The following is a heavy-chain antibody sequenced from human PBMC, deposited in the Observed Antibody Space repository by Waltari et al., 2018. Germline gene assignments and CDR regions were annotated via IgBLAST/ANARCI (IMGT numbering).Heavy chain of an antibody. CDR3: ARDKLGPDY. CDR1: SSYG. V-gene: IGHV3-33*01. J-gene: IGHJ4*02. CDR2: IWFDGSNT. D-gene: IGHD3-16*01. Sequence: SSYGMHWVRQAPGRGLDWVAIIWFDGSNTLYADSVKGRFTISRDKSKNTLYLQMDSLRAEDTAVYYCARDKLGPDYWGQGTLVTVSS.